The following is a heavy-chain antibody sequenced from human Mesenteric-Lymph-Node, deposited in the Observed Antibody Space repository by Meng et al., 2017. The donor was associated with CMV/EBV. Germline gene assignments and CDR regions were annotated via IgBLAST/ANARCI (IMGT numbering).Heavy chain of an antibody. Sequence: SVKVSCKAPGGTFSTDAISWVRQAPGQGLEWMGGIIPMFGTRNYAQKFQGRVTIITDESTSTAYMELSSLRSEDTAVYYCAREGYCGSTTCFLDYWGQGTLVTVSS. CDR1: GGTFSTDA. D-gene: IGHD2-2*01. CDR3: AREGYCGSTTCFLDY. V-gene: IGHV1-69*05. J-gene: IGHJ4*02. CDR2: IIPMFGTR.